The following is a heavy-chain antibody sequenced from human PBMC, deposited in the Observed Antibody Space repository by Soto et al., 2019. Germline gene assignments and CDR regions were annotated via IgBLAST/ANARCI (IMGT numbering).Heavy chain of an antibody. CDR1: GGTFSSYT. V-gene: IGHV1-69*02. CDR3: ATSSGLVVAATPGNWFDL. CDR2: IIPILGIA. J-gene: IGHJ5*02. D-gene: IGHD2-15*01. Sequence: SVKVSCKASGGTFSSYTISWVRQAPGQGLEWMGRIIPILGIANYAQKFQGRVTITADKSTSTAYMELSSLRSEDTAVYYCATSSGLVVAATPGNWFDLPGQATRVTVAS.